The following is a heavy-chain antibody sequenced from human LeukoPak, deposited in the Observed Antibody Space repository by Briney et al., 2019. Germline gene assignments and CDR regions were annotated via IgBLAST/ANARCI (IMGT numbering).Heavy chain of an antibody. V-gene: IGHV3-23*01. CDR2: ISGSGGST. CDR1: GFTFSSYA. Sequence: GGSLRLSCAAAGFTFSSYAMSWVRQAPGKGLEWGSAISGSGGSTYYADSVKSRFTISRDNSKNTLYLQMNSLRAEDTAVYYCAKDGYYGSGSPYGMDVWGQGTTVTVSS. CDR3: AKDGYYGSGSPYGMDV. J-gene: IGHJ6*02. D-gene: IGHD3-10*01.